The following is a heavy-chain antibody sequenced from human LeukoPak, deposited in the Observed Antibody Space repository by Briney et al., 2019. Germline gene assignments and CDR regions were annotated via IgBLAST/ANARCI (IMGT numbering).Heavy chain of an antibody. J-gene: IGHJ6*02. CDR2: IWYDGSNK. CDR3: AREPPVTTDPGDYYYGMDV. Sequence: GRSLRLSCAASGFTFSSYAMHWVRQAPGKGLEWVAVIWYDGSNKYYADSVKGRFTISRDNSKNTLYLQMNSLRAEDTAVYYCAREPPVTTDPGDYYYGMDVWGQGTTVTVSS. D-gene: IGHD4-17*01. CDR1: GFTFSSYA. V-gene: IGHV3-33*08.